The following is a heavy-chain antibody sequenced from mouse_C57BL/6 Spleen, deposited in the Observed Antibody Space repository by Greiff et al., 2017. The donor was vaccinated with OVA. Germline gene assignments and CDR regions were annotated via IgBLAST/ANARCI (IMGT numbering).Heavy chain of an antibody. V-gene: IGHV1-55*01. J-gene: IGHJ2*01. Sequence: QVHVKQPGAELVKPGASVKMSCKASGYTFTSYWITWVKQRPGQGLEWIGDIYPGSGSTNYNEKFKSKATLTVDTSSSTAYMQLSSLTSEDSAVYYCASYYGPFDYWGQGTTLTVSS. CDR1: GYTFTSYW. CDR3: ASYYGPFDY. D-gene: IGHD1-2*01. CDR2: IYPGSGST.